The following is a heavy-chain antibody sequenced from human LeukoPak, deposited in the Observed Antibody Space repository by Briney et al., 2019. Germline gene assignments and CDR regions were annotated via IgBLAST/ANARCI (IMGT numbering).Heavy chain of an antibody. Sequence: GASVKVSCTASGYSFTNYYMQWVRQAPGQGLELMGWIIPSSGGTNYAQRFRGRVTMTRDTSISTVYMELSGLTSDDTAVYYCARARSGVGDYDVGYFDYWGQGTLVTVSS. J-gene: IGHJ4*02. CDR2: IIPSSGGT. D-gene: IGHD4-17*01. CDR1: GYSFTNYY. V-gene: IGHV1-2*02. CDR3: ARARSGVGDYDVGYFDY.